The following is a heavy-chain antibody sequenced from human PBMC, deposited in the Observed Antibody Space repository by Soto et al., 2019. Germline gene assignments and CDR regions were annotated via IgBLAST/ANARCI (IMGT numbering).Heavy chain of an antibody. Sequence: GALVKVSCKASGGTFSSYTISWVRQAPGQGLEWMGRIIPILGIANYAQKFQGRVTITADKSTSTAYMELRSLRSDDTAVYYCARDAPPEDYWGQGTLVTVSS. J-gene: IGHJ4*02. CDR2: IIPILGIA. CDR3: ARDAPPEDY. CDR1: GGTFSSYT. V-gene: IGHV1-69*04.